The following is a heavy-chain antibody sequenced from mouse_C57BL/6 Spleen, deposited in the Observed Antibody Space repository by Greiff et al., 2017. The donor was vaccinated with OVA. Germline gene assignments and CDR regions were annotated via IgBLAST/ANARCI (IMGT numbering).Heavy chain of an antibody. J-gene: IGHJ2*01. V-gene: IGHV5-9-1*02. D-gene: IGHD2-4*01. CDR1: GFTFSSYA. CDR2: ISSGGDYI. CDR3: TRGYYDYDGRLDF. Sequence: EVMLVESGEGLVKPGGSLKLSCAASGFTFSSYAMSWVRQTPEKRLEWVAYISSGGDYIYYADTVKGRFTISRDNARNTLYLQMSSLKSEDTAMYYCTRGYYDYDGRLDFWGQGTTLTVSS.